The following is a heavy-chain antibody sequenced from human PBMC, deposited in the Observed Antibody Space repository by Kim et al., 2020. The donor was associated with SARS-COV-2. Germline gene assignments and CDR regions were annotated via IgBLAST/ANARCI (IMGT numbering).Heavy chain of an antibody. J-gene: IGHJ6*02. D-gene: IGHD6-6*01. V-gene: IGHV4-39*01. CDR3: ARGGVAARLLYGIDV. Sequence: NPPLKSRVTMSVDTSKTRFSRKLSSVTAADTAVYYCARGGVAARLLYGIDVWGQGTTVTVSS.